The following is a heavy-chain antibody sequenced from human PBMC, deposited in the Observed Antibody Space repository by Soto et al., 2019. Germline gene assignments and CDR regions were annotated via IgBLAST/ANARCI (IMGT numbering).Heavy chain of an antibody. CDR3: STDLWRIAVVVGSTGYFNP. Sequence: GGSLRLSCAASGFTFSDAWMSWVRQAPGKGLDWVGRSKSKSDGGTTEYAAPVRGRFTISRDDSKNTLYLQMNSLKTEDTAVYYCSTDLWRIAVVVGSTGYFNPWGQGTPVTVSS. CDR2: SKSKSDGGTT. CDR1: GFTFSDAW. D-gene: IGHD2-15*01. V-gene: IGHV3-15*01. J-gene: IGHJ5*02.